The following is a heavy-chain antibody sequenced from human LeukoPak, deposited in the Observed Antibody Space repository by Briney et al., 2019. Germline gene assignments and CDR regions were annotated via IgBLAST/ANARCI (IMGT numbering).Heavy chain of an antibody. Sequence: GESLKISCKGSGYSFTSYWIGWVRQMPGKGLEWMGIIYPGDSDTRYSPSFQGQVTISADKSISTAYLQWSSLKASDTAMYYCARLFVPQQLVPTGWFDPWGQGTLVTVSS. CDR1: GYSFTSYW. CDR3: ARLFVPQQLVPTGWFDP. V-gene: IGHV5-51*01. D-gene: IGHD6-13*01. CDR2: IYPGDSDT. J-gene: IGHJ5*02.